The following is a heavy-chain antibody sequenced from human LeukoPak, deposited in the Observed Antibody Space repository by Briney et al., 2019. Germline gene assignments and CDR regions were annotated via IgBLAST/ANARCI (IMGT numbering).Heavy chain of an antibody. J-gene: IGHJ4*02. CDR2: VYYSGST. CDR3: ARRRLVGATDY. D-gene: IGHD1-26*01. CDR1: GGSISSGGYS. Sequence: SETLSLTCAVSGGSISSGGYSWTWIRQPPGKGLECVGHVYYSGSTYYNPSLKSRVTISLDTSKNQFSLKLSSVTAADTAVYYCARRRLVGATDYWGQGTLVTVSS. V-gene: IGHV4-30-4*07.